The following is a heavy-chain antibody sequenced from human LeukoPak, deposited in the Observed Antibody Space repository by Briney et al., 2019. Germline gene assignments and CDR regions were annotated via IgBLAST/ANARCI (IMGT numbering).Heavy chain of an antibody. CDR3: ARDWVTEQGPGELDY. CDR1: GGSISSSSYY. CDR2: IYYSGST. Sequence: SETLSLTCTVSGGSISSSSYYWGWIRQPPGKGLEWIGSIYYSGSTYYNPSLKSRVTISVDTSKNQFSLKLSSVTAADAAVYYCARDWVTEQGPGELDYWGQGTLVAVSS. J-gene: IGHJ4*02. D-gene: IGHD2-21*02. V-gene: IGHV4-39*07.